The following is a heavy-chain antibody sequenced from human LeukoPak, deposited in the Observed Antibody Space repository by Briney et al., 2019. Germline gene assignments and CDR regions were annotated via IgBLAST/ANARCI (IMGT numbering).Heavy chain of an antibody. V-gene: IGHV4-59*01. CDR1: GGSIRSYY. J-gene: IGHJ4*02. D-gene: IGHD1-26*01. CDR3: ARGGGKTFDY. Sequence: SETLSLTCSFSGGSIRSYYWNWIRQPPGKGLEWIGFVYYTGTTNYNPSLKSRVTISVDTSKNQFSLKMSSVTAADTAVYYCARGGGKTFDYWGQGTLVTVSS. CDR2: VYYTGTT.